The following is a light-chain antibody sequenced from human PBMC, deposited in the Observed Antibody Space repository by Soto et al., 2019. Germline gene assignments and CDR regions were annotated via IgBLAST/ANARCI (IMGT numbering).Light chain of an antibody. CDR3: QQYSVYWT. CDR1: QSVSTW. Sequence: DIQMTQSPSSLSASVGDRVTIICRASQSVSTWLAWYQQKPGKAPKVLIYDASSWAGGLPSRFTGSGSGTDCPLTINSQLPDDFATYYCQQYSVYWTFGQGTKLEIK. J-gene: IGKJ1*01. CDR2: DAS. V-gene: IGKV1-5*02.